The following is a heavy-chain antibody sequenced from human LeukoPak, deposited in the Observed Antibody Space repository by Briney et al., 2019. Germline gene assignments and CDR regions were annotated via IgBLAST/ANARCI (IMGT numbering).Heavy chain of an antibody. CDR2: IYNRGST. Sequence: PSETLSLTCTVSGDSISSNFWSWIRQPPGKGLEWIGYIYNRGSTNYNPSLKSRVTISVDTSKDQFSLNLSSVTAADTAMYYCARRRGTYYIDYWGQGTLVTVSS. CDR1: GDSISSNF. D-gene: IGHD1-26*01. V-gene: IGHV4-59*08. CDR3: ARRRGTYYIDY. J-gene: IGHJ4*02.